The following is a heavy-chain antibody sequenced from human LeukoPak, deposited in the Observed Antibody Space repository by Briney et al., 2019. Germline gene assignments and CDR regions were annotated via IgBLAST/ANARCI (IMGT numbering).Heavy chain of an antibody. CDR1: GFTFDDYG. Sequence: PGGSLRLSCAASGFTFDDYGMSWVRQAREKGLEWVSGINWNGGSTGYADSLKGRFTISRDNAKNSLYLQMNSLRAEDTALYYCARGYGSGEDGDYWGQGTLVTVSS. CDR2: INWNGGST. D-gene: IGHD3-10*01. V-gene: IGHV3-20*04. J-gene: IGHJ4*02. CDR3: ARGYGSGEDGDY.